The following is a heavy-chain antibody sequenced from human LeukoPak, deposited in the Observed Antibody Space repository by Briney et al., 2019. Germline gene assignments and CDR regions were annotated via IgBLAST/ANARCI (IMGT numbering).Heavy chain of an antibody. CDR3: ARSLPKWEPQDY. CDR2: IYYSGST. Sequence: SETLSLTCTVSGGSISSSSYYWGWIRQPPGKGLEWIGSIYYSGSTYYNPSLKSRVTISVDTSKNQFSLKLSSVTAADTAVYYCARSLPKWEPQDYWGQGTLVTVSS. J-gene: IGHJ4*02. CDR1: GGSISSSSYY. V-gene: IGHV4-39*07. D-gene: IGHD1-26*01.